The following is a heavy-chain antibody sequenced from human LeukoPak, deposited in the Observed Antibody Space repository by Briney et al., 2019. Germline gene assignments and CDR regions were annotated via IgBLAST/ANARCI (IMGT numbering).Heavy chain of an antibody. V-gene: IGHV3-21*01. CDR1: GFTFSSYS. J-gene: IGHJ3*02. Sequence: GGSLRLSCAASGFTFSSYSMNWVRQAPGKGLEWVSSISSSSSYIYYADSVKGRFTISRDNAKNSLYLQMNSLRAEDTAVYYCARVKGQQLVRGADGAFDIWGQGTMVTVSS. D-gene: IGHD6-13*01. CDR3: ARVKGQQLVRGADGAFDI. CDR2: ISSSSSYI.